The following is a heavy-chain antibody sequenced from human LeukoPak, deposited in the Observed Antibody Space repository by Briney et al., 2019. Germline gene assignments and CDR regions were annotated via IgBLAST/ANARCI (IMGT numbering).Heavy chain of an antibody. V-gene: IGHV3-48*01. D-gene: IGHD1-26*01. CDR3: AREVGTPQAFDI. CDR2: INSRSSTI. Sequence: GGSLRLSCAASGFTFSNYGVNWIRQAPGKGLEWVSYINSRSSTIYYADSVRCRFTISRDNAKNSLYLQMNSLKAEDTAIYYCAREVGTPQAFDIWGQGTMVTVSS. J-gene: IGHJ3*02. CDR1: GFTFSNYG.